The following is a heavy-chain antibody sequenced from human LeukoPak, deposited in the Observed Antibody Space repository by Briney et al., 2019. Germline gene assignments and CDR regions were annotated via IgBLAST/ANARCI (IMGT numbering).Heavy chain of an antibody. CDR2: ISYDGSNK. J-gene: IGHJ4*02. V-gene: IGHV3-30-3*01. CDR1: GFTFSSYA. D-gene: IGHD6-19*01. CDR3: AGDQFPKSQYSSVRTGYFDY. Sequence: GGSLRLSCAASGFTFSSYAMHWVRQAPGKGLEWVAVISYDGSNKYYADSVKGRFTISRDNSKNTLYLQMNSLRAEDTAVYYCAGDQFPKSQYSSVRTGYFDYWGQGTLVTVSS.